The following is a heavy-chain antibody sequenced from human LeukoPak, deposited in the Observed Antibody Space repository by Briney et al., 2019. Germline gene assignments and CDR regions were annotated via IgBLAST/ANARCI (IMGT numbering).Heavy chain of an antibody. J-gene: IGHJ5*02. CDR3: ARETDSLSSNDYGDYVWFDP. CDR1: GGSINSGDYY. Sequence: PSETLSLTCTVSGGSINSGDYYWVWIRQPPGKGLEWIGSIYYSGSTSYNPSLKSRVTMTVDTSKNQFSLKLSSVTAADTAVYYCARETDSLSSNDYGDYVWFDPWGQGTLVTVSS. D-gene: IGHD4-17*01. V-gene: IGHV4-39*07. CDR2: IYYSGST.